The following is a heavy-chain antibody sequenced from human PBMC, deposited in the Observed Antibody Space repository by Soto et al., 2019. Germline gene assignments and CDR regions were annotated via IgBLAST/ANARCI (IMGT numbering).Heavy chain of an antibody. V-gene: IGHV1-46*01. Sequence: ASVKVSCKASGYTFTSYYLHWLRQARGQGLEWMGIITPSSGGTSYAQRFQDRVTMTTDTSTSTAYMELSSLRSDDTAVYYCARGHSSGKQNVPFDYWGQGTLVTVSS. D-gene: IGHD3-22*01. J-gene: IGHJ4*02. CDR3: ARGHSSGKQNVPFDY. CDR1: GYTFTSYY. CDR2: ITPSSGGT.